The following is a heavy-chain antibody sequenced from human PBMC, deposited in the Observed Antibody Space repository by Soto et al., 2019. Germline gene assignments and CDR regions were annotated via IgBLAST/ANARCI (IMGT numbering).Heavy chain of an antibody. J-gene: IGHJ6*03. CDR1: GFTFGDYA. V-gene: IGHV3-49*03. D-gene: IGHD2-2*01. CDR2: IRSKAYGGTT. CDR3: TRENQLSYYYYYMDV. Sequence: GGSLRLSCTASGFTFGDYAMSWFRQAPGKGLEWVGFIRSKAYGGTTEYAASVKGRFTISRDDSKSIAYLQMNSLKTEDTAVYYCTRENQLSYYYYYMDVWGKGTTVTVSS.